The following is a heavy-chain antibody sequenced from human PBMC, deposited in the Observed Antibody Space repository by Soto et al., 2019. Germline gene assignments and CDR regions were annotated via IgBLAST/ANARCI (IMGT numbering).Heavy chain of an antibody. Sequence: QVQLQESGPGLVKPSETLSLTCTVSGGSISSYYWSWIRQPAGKGLEWIGRIYTSGSTNYNPSLKSRVTMSVDTPKNQFSLKLSSVTAADTAVYYCARDVGRGRIPAAIPYYYYGMDVWGQGTTVTVSS. CDR1: GGSISSYY. CDR3: ARDVGRGRIPAAIPYYYYGMDV. CDR2: IYTSGST. J-gene: IGHJ6*02. D-gene: IGHD2-2*01. V-gene: IGHV4-4*07.